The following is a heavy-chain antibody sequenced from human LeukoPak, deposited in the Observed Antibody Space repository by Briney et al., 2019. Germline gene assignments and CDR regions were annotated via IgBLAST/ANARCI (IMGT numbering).Heavy chain of an antibody. CDR2: IYSGGST. V-gene: IGHV3-53*01. J-gene: IGHJ4*02. D-gene: IGHD3-9*01. CDR3: ARSAGDILTGVN. CDR1: GFXVSSNY. Sequence: GGSLRLSCVASGFXVSSNYISWVRQAPGKGQEWVLLIYSGGSTYYADSVKGRFTISRDNSKNTLYLQMNSLRAEDTAVYYCARSAGDILTGVNWGQGTLVTVSS.